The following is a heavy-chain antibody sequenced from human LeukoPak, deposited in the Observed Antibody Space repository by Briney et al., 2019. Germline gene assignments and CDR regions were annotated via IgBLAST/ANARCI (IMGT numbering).Heavy chain of an antibody. CDR2: IYYRGNT. J-gene: IGHJ4*02. CDR3: TRLRSGVASDY. Sequence: SETLSLTCTVSGASISNSNYHWGWVRQPPGEGLEWIGSIYYRGNTYYNPSLKSRVTISVDTSKNQFSLRLSSVTAADTAVYYCTRLRSGVASDYWGQGALVTVFS. CDR1: GASISNSNYH. V-gene: IGHV4-39*01. D-gene: IGHD5-12*01.